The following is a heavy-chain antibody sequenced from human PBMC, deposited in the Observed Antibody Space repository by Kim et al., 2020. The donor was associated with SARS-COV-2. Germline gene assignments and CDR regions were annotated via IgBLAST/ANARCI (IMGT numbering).Heavy chain of an antibody. J-gene: IGHJ4*02. CDR3: ARATGSITIFGVVINHFDY. CDR1: GGSISSGGYY. V-gene: IGHV4-31*03. D-gene: IGHD3-3*01. CDR2: IYYSGST. Sequence: SQTLSLTCTVSGGSISSGGYYWSWIRQHPGKGLEWIGYIYYSGSTYYNPSLKSRVTISVDTSKNQFSLKLSSVTAADTAVYYCARATGSITIFGVVINHFDYWGQGTLVTVSS.